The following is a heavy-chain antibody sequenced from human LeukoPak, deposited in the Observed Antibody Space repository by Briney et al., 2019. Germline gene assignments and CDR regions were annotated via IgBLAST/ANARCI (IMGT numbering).Heavy chain of an antibody. J-gene: IGHJ6*02. V-gene: IGHV4-59*01. CDR3: AREDPQTTVPEGMDV. Sequence: SETLSLTCTVSGGSISAYYWSWGRQSPGHGLGWFGCIGYSGTTYYNPSLKTRVTISVHPSKNQVPLPLRSVPAADTAVYYCAREDPQTTVPEGMDVWGQGTTVPISS. CDR2: IGYSGTT. D-gene: IGHD4-17*01. CDR1: GGSISAYY.